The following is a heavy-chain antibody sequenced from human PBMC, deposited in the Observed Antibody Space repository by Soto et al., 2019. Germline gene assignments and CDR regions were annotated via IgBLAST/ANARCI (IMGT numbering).Heavy chain of an antibody. V-gene: IGHV4-59*02. CDR1: GGGVTSYL. CDR3: ERDMHAGFPHYFDP. D-gene: IGHD1-26*01. J-gene: IGHJ5*02. CDR2: TSYNGNT. Sequence: SGTLALAGVSAGGGVTSYLVAVTLKFPGKGLEWIAYTSYNGNTNYNTSLQSRVTISLDTSNNQLSLKLTSMTAADTAVYYCERDMHAGFPHYFDPWAQGTLVSVYS.